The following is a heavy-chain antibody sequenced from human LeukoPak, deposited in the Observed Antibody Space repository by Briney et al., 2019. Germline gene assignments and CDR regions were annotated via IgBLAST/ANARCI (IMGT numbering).Heavy chain of an antibody. CDR3: AREISRFGI. D-gene: IGHD3-16*01. J-gene: IGHJ4*02. CDR2: ITSGSSSI. CDR1: GFIFSSYS. Sequence: PGGSLRLSCAASGFIFSSYSMNWVRQAPGKGLEWVSYITSGSSSIYYADSVKGRFTISRDNAKNSLYLQMNSLRDEDTAVYYCAREISRFGIWGQGTLVTVSS. V-gene: IGHV3-48*02.